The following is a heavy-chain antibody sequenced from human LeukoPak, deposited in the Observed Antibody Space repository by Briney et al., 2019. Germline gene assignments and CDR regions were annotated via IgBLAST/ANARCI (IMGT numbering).Heavy chain of an antibody. V-gene: IGHV3-11*01. J-gene: IGHJ6*03. D-gene: IGHD3-10*02. CDR3: ARDSVVRGNIGNDMDV. CDR1: GFTFSDYY. CDR2: ISHSGSTK. Sequence: GGSLRLSCAASGFTFSDYYMSWIRQAPGKGLEWVSYISHSGSTKYYADSVKGRFTISRDNAKNSLHLQMNSLRAEDTAVYYCARDSVVRGNIGNDMDVWGKGTTVTVSS.